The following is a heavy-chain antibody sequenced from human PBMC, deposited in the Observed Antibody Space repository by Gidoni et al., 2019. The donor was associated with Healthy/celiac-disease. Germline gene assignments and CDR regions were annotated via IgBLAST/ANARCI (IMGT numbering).Heavy chain of an antibody. Sequence: FIYGSYSMNWVRQAPGKGLEWVSSISSSSSYIYYADSVKGRFTISRDNAKNSLYLQMNSLRAEDTAVYYCARVHGARDWFDPWGQGTLVTVSS. V-gene: IGHV3-21*01. CDR1: FIYGSYS. CDR3: ARVHGARDWFDP. D-gene: IGHD4-17*01. CDR2: ISSSSSYI. J-gene: IGHJ5*02.